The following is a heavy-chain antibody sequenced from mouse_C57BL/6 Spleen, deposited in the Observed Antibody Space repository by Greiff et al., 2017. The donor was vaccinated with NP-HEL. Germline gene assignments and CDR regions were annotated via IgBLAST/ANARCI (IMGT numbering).Heavy chain of an antibody. J-gene: IGHJ4*01. V-gene: IGHV1-54*01. CDR3: ARLTGTLYYAMDY. CDR1: GYAFTNYL. Sequence: VKLMESGAELVRPGTSVKVSCKASGYAFTNYLIEWVKQRPGQGLEWIGVINPGSGGTNYNEKFKGKATLTADKSSSTAYMQLSSLTSEDSAVYFCARLTGTLYYAMDYWGQGTSVTVSS. CDR2: INPGSGGT. D-gene: IGHD4-1*01.